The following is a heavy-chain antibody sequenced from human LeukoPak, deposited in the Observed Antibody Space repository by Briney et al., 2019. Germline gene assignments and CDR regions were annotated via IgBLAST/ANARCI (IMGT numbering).Heavy chain of an antibody. CDR2: ISGSGGST. Sequence: PGGSPRLSCAASGFTFSSYAMSWVRQAPGKGLEWVSAISGSGGSTYYADSVKGRFTISRDNSKNTLYLQMNSLRAEDTAVYYCAKHPRTTVTTWYFDYWGQGTLVTVSS. V-gene: IGHV3-23*01. D-gene: IGHD4-17*01. J-gene: IGHJ4*02. CDR1: GFTFSSYA. CDR3: AKHPRTTVTTWYFDY.